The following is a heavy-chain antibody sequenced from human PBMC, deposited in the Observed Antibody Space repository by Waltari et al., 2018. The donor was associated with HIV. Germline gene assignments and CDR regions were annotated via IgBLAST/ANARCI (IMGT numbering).Heavy chain of an antibody. CDR2: INPNSGGT. CDR3: ARDRIAVAGPYYGMDV. CDR1: GYTFTGYY. V-gene: IGHV1-2*02. Sequence: QVQLVQSGAEVKKPGASVKVSCKASGYTFTGYYMHWVRQAPGQGLEWMGWINPNSGGTNYAQKFQGRVTMTRDTSISTAYMELSRLRSDDTAVYYCARDRIAVAGPYYGMDVWGQGTTVTVSS. D-gene: IGHD6-19*01. J-gene: IGHJ6*02.